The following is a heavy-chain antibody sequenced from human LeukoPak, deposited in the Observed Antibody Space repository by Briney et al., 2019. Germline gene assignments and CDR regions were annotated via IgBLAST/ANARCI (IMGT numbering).Heavy chain of an antibody. CDR2: INHSGST. J-gene: IGHJ6*02. Sequence: SETLSLTCAVYGGSFSGYYWSWIRQSPGKGLEWIGEINHSGSTNFHPSLKSRVTISVDTSKNQFSLKLSSVTAADTAVYYCAGAGSEEGMNVWGQGTTVTVSS. CDR3: AGAGSEEGMNV. CDR1: GGSFSGYY. D-gene: IGHD1-26*01. V-gene: IGHV4-34*01.